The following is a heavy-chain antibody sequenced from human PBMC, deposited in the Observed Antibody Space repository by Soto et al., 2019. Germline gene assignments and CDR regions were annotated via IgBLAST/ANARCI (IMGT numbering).Heavy chain of an antibody. V-gene: IGHV3-23*01. CDR3: AKLLVTQMPYYYYGFDV. Sequence: EVQLLESGGGLVQPGGSLRLSCGVSGFTFSNYAMSWVRQAPGKGLEWVSAINIGGDTTYYADSVKGRFTMSRDNSKNTLYLQMNSPKAEDTAVYYCAKLLVTQMPYYYYGFDVWGQGTTVTVSS. CDR1: GFTFSNYA. D-gene: IGHD3-10*01. J-gene: IGHJ6*02. CDR2: INIGGDTT.